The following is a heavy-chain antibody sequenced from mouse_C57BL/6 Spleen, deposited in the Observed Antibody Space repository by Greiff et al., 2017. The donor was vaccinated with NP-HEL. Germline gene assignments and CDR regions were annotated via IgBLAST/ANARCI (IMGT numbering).Heavy chain of an antibody. V-gene: IGHV3-2*02. D-gene: IGHD1-2*01. Sequence: DVQLVESGPGLVKPSQSLSLTGTVTGYSITRGYGWNWIRQFPGNKLEWMGYISYSGSTNYNPSLKSRISITRDTSKNQFFLQLNSVTTEDTATYYCARTARIKYWGQGTTLTVSS. CDR1: GYSITRGYG. CDR2: ISYSGST. J-gene: IGHJ2*01. CDR3: ARTARIKY.